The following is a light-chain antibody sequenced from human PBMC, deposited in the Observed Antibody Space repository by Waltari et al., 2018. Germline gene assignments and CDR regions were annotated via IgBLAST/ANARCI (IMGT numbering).Light chain of an antibody. J-gene: IGKJ2*01. CDR3: QDHSTSPYT. Sequence: EIVLTQSPGTLSLSPGERATLSCRASQSVGRNYLAWYQQKPGRAPRLLIYGASSRAAGIPDRFSGGGSGTDFTLTISRLEAEDFAVYYCQDHSTSPYTFGQGTKVEIK. CDR1: QSVGRNY. V-gene: IGKV3-20*01. CDR2: GAS.